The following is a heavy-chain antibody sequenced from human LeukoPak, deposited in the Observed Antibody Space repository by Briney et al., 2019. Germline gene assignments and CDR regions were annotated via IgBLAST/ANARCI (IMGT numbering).Heavy chain of an antibody. CDR3: ARTLAALRWTGAFDI. V-gene: IGHV1-46*01. J-gene: IGHJ3*02. CDR2: INPSGGST. D-gene: IGHD6-13*01. Sequence: ASVKVSCKASGYTFTSYYMHWVRRAPGQGLEWMGIINPSGGSTSYAQKFQGRVTMTRDTSTSTVYMELSSLRSEDTAVYYCARTLAALRWTGAFDIWGQGTMVTVSS. CDR1: GYTFTSYY.